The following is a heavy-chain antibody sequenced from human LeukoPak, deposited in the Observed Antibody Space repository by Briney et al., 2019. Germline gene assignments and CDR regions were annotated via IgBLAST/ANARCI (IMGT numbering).Heavy chain of an antibody. CDR2: IYTDGRT. CDR1: GGSISSYY. CDR3: ARGGNYDPAHYHHYTYMDV. V-gene: IGHV4-4*07. D-gene: IGHD1-26*01. J-gene: IGHJ6*03. Sequence: PSETLSLTCAVSGGSISSYYWTWIRQPAGKGLEWVGRIYTDGRTWFNPSLKSRLTMSIDTSRNQFSLRLRSVTAADTAVYYRARGGNYDPAHYHHYTYMDVWGKGTTVTVSS.